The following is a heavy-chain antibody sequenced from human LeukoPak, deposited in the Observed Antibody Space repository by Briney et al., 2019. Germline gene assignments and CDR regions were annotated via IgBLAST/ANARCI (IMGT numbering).Heavy chain of an antibody. CDR1: GGSISSYY. V-gene: IGHV4-59*08. CDR2: IYYSGST. CDR3: ARRSAAGTTSA. J-gene: IGHJ5*02. D-gene: IGHD1-7*01. Sequence: SETLSLTCTVSGGSISSYYWSWIRQPPGKGLEWIGYIYYSGSTNYNPSLKSRVTISVDTSKNQFPLKLSSVTAADTAVYYCARRSAAGTTSAWGQGTLVTVSS.